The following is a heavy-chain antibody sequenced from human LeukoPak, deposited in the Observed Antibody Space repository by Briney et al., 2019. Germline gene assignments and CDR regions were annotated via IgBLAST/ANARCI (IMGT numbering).Heavy chain of an antibody. CDR1: GFSFSTYT. J-gene: IGHJ4*02. Sequence: GGSLRLSCAASGFSFSTYTMNWVRQAPGKGLDWVSYISSSSSTIYYADSVKGRFTISRDNANNSLYLQMNSLRDEDTAVYYCARARRYRSSWYHDYWGQGSLVTVSS. D-gene: IGHD6-13*01. CDR2: ISSSSSTI. CDR3: ARARRYRSSWYHDY. V-gene: IGHV3-48*02.